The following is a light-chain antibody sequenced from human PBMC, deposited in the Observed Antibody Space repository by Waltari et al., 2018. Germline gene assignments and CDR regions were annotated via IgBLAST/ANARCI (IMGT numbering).Light chain of an antibody. CDR1: SGSIASNF. V-gene: IGLV6-57*03. J-gene: IGLJ3*02. Sequence: NFMLTQPHSVSESPGKTVIISCTRSSGSIASNFVQWYQQRPGSAPTTVILEDNERPSGVPVRFAGSIDSSSNSASLTLSGLRTEDEADYYCQSYDTTTHWVFGGGTKLTVL. CDR2: EDN. CDR3: QSYDTTTHWV.